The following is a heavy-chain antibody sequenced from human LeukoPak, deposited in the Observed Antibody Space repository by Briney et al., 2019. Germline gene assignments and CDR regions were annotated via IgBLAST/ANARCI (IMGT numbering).Heavy chain of an antibody. CDR3: ASPRWQLEDAFDI. J-gene: IGHJ3*02. V-gene: IGHV3-30-3*01. Sequence: TGGSLRLSCAASGFTFSSYAMHWVRQAPGKGLEWVAVISYDGSNKYYADSVKGRFTISRDNSKNTLYLQMNSLRAEDTAVYYCASPRWQLEDAFDIWGQGTMVTVSS. CDR2: ISYDGSNK. D-gene: IGHD2-15*01. CDR1: GFTFSSYA.